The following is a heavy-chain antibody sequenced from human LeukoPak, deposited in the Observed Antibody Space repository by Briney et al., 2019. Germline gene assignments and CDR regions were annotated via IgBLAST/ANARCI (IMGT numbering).Heavy chain of an antibody. Sequence: GGSLRLSCAASGFTFSSYAMSWVRQAPGKGLEWVSGIVGSGGSTYFPDSVKGRFTISRDNSKNTLYLQLNSLRAEDTAVYFCASSSWSSEYFHYWGQGTLATVSS. D-gene: IGHD6-13*01. V-gene: IGHV3-23*01. J-gene: IGHJ1*01. CDR2: IVGSGGST. CDR3: ASSSWSSEYFHY. CDR1: GFTFSSYA.